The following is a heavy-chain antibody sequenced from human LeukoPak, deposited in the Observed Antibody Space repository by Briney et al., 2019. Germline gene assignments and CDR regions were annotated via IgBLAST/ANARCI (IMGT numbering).Heavy chain of an antibody. CDR1: GFTFDDYA. CDR3: AKDWDYDSSGYLDY. CDR2: ISWNSGSI. V-gene: IGHV3-9*01. Sequence: GRSLRLSCAASGFTFDDYAMPWVRQAPGKGLEWVSGISWNSGSIGYADSVKGRFTISRDNAENSLYLQMNSLRAEDTALYYCAKDWDYDSSGYLDYWGQGTLVTVSS. D-gene: IGHD3-22*01. J-gene: IGHJ4*02.